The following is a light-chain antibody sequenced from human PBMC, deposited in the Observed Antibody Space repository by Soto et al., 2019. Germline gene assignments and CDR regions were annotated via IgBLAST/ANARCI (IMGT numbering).Light chain of an antibody. CDR2: EGS. CDR1: SSDVGSYNL. CDR3: CSYAGSSTLYV. J-gene: IGLJ1*01. Sequence: QSALTQPASVSGSPGQSITISCTGTSSDVGSYNLVSWYQQHPGKAPKLMIYEGSKRPPGVSNRFSGSKSGNTASLTISGLQAEDEADYYCCSYAGSSTLYVFGTGTKLTVL. V-gene: IGLV2-23*01.